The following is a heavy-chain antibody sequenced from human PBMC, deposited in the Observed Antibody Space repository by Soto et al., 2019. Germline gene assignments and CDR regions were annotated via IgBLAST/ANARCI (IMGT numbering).Heavy chain of an antibody. V-gene: IGHV4-30-4*01. CDR1: GGSISSGDYY. J-gene: IGHJ5*02. CDR2: IYYSGST. CDR3: ARGAYYDSSGPINWFDP. Sequence: SETLSLTCTVSGGSISSGDYYWSWIGHPPGKGLEWIGYIYYSGSTYYNPSLKSRVTISVDTSKNQFSLKLSSVTAADTAVYYCARGAYYDSSGPINWFDPWGQGTLVTV. D-gene: IGHD3-22*01.